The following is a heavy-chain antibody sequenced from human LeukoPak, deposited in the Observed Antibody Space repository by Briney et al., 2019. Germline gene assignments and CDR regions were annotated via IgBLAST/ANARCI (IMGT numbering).Heavy chain of an antibody. V-gene: IGHV2-26*03. CDR3: ARTTLVIIPDYWFDP. D-gene: IGHD3-10*01. CDR1: GFSLNNAREG. Sequence: ESGPTLVKPTETLTLTCTISGFSLNNAREGVSWIRQPPGKALEWLAHIFSNDEKSYRSSLRSRLTISKDTSKSQVFLTMTNMDPVDTATYYCARTTLVIIPDYWFDPWGPGTQVTVSS. CDR2: IFSNDEK. J-gene: IGHJ5*02.